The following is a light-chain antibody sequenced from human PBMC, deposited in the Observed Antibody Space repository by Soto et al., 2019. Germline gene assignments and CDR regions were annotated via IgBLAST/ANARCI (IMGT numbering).Light chain of an antibody. CDR2: AAS. CDR1: RSLQTW. Sequence: IPLTQSPSTLSASVGARVTITCRASRSLQTWSAWYQQKPGKAPKLLIYAASSLQSGVPSRFSGSGSGTDFTLTISSLQPEDFATYYCQQSYSTPLTFGGGTKVDI. CDR3: QQSYSTPLT. J-gene: IGKJ4*01. V-gene: IGKV1-39*01.